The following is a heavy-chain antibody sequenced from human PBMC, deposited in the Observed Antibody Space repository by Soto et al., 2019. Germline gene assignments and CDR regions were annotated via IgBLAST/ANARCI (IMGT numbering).Heavy chain of an antibody. Sequence: QVQLVESGGGVVQPGRSLRLSCAASGFTFSSYGMHWVRQAPGKGLEWVAVISYDGSNKYYADSVKGRFTISRDNSKNTLYLQMNSVRAEDTAVYYCAKAYYDFWSGYYTAFLYYGMDVWGQGTTVTVSS. CDR2: ISYDGSNK. V-gene: IGHV3-30*18. CDR1: GFTFSSYG. D-gene: IGHD3-3*01. J-gene: IGHJ6*02. CDR3: AKAYYDFWSGYYTAFLYYGMDV.